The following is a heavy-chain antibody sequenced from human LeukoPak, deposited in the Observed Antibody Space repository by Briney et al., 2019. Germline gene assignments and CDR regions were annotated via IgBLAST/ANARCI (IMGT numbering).Heavy chain of an antibody. CDR1: GYSFTSYW. CDR2: IYAGDSDT. V-gene: IGHV5-51*01. J-gene: IGHJ4*02. Sequence: GESLQISCKGSGYSFTSYWIGWVRQLPGKGLEWMGIIYAGDSDTRYSPSFQGQVTISADKSVSTAYPQWSSLKASDTAMYYCARGGGGWYSYFDYWGQGTLVSVSS. CDR3: ARGGGGWYSYFDY. D-gene: IGHD6-19*01.